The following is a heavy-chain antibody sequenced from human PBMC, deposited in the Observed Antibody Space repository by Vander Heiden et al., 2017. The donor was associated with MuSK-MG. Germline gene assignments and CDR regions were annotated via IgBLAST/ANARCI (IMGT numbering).Heavy chain of an antibody. CDR3: AKVTYYYDSSGYYPFDY. CDR2: ISGSGGST. D-gene: IGHD3-22*01. CDR1: GFTFSSYA. J-gene: IGHJ4*02. V-gene: IGHV3-23*01. Sequence: EVQLLESGGGLVQPGGSLRLSCAAPGFTFSSYAMSWVRQAPGKGLEWVSAISGSGGSTYYADSVKGRFTISRDNSKNTLYLQMNSLRAEDTAVYYCAKVTYYYDSSGYYPFDYWGQGTLVTVSS.